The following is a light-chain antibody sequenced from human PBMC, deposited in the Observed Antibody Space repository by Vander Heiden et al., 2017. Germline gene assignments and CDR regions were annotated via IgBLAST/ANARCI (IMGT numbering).Light chain of an antibody. CDR3: QQSATIPLT. Sequence: DIQMTQSPSSLSASVGDRVTITCRASQSISSYLNWYQQKPGKAPKLLIYAASSLQSGVPSRFSGSGSGTDFTLTISRLQPEDFATYYCQQSATIPLTFGRGTKVEIK. CDR1: QSISSY. CDR2: AAS. V-gene: IGKV1-39*01. J-gene: IGKJ4*01.